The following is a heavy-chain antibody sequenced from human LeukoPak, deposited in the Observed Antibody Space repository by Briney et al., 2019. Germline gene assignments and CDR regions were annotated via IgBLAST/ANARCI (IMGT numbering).Heavy chain of an antibody. CDR3: GRAFPPLRTSSAGDL. V-gene: IGHV3-21*01. CDR1: GFSFSDYD. Sequence: GGSLTLSCWASGFSFSDYDMNCVRQPPAKGLEWVSAISGRSSPVYYGESVKGRFTISRDNAKNSLYLQLDSLGVEGTAVYYCGRAFPPLRTSSAGDLWGQGTLVTVSS. CDR2: ISGRSSPV. D-gene: IGHD3-16*01. J-gene: IGHJ1*01.